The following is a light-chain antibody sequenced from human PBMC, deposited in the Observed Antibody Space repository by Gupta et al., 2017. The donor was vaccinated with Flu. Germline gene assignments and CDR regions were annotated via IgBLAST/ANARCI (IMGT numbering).Light chain of an antibody. CDR3: CSYATTDTWV. V-gene: IGLV2-11*03. J-gene: IGLJ3*02. CDR1: SSDVCDNDY. CDR2: DVT. Sequence: SITISCTGTSSDVCDNDYVSWYQQHPGKAPKLMMSDVTKRPSGVSERFSGSKSDNTASLTXSXLQAEEXADYYCCSYATTDTWVFGGGTKLTVL.